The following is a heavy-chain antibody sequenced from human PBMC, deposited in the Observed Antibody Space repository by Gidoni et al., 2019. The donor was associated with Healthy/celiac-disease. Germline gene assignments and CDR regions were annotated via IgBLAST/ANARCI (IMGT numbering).Heavy chain of an antibody. V-gene: IGHV1-24*01. J-gene: IGHJ4*02. Sequence: QVELVQSGAEATKPGASVKVACKVSGYTHTELTMHWVRQAPGKGLEWMGGFDPEDGETIYAQKFQGRVTMTEDTSTDTAYMALSSLRSEDTAVYSCATGRYCSSTSFYRFDYWGQGTLVTVSS. CDR2: FDPEDGET. CDR3: ATGRYCSSTSFYRFDY. CDR1: GYTHTELT. D-gene: IGHD2-2*02.